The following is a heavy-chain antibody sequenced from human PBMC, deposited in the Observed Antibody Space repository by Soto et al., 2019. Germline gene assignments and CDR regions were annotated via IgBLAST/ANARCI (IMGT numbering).Heavy chain of an antibody. CDR2: IYYSGST. J-gene: IGHJ4*02. CDR1: GGSISSYS. CDR3: ARLTGQWLFDY. D-gene: IGHD6-19*01. Sequence: SETLSLTCTVSGGSISSYSWSWIRQFPGKGLEWIGHIYYSGSTSSNPSLKSRVTTSLDTPKNQFSLRLSSVTAADTAVYYCARLTGQWLFDYWGRGTLVTVSS. V-gene: IGHV4-59*01.